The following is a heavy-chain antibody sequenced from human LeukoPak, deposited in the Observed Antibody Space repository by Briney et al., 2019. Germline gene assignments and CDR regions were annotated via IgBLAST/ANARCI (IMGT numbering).Heavy chain of an antibody. CDR3: ARVANPYYDFHY. V-gene: IGHV3-74*01. D-gene: IGHD3-3*01. J-gene: IGHJ4*02. CDR1: GFTFSSYW. CDR2: IKSDGSSI. Sequence: PGGPLRLSCAASGFTFSSYWMHWVRQAPGKGLVWVSCIKSDGSSISYADSVKGRFTISRDNAKNTLYLQMNSLRAEDTAVYYCARVANPYYDFHYWGQGTLVTVSS.